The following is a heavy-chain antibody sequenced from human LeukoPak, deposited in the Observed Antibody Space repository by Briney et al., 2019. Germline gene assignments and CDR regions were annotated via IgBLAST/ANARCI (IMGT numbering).Heavy chain of an antibody. CDR1: GDSFSSVTDY. V-gene: IGHV4-39*07. Sequence: SETLSLTCTVSGDSFSSVTDYWAWIRQPPGKGLEWIASGAYSGGTYYNPSLESRVAISADMSKNQFSLKLTSVTGADTAVYYCAGERGEEYSSGWYKRNYFDNWGQGIRVTVSS. CDR3: AGERGEEYSSGWYKRNYFDN. D-gene: IGHD6-19*01. CDR2: GAYSGGT. J-gene: IGHJ4*02.